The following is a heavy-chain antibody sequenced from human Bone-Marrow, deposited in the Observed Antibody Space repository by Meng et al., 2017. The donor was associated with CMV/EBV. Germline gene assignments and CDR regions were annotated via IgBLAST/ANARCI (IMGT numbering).Heavy chain of an antibody. CDR3: ARVGQQWLVRGDWFDP. CDR2: ISSSSSYI. CDR1: GFTFSDYY. D-gene: IGHD6-19*01. J-gene: IGHJ5*02. Sequence: GESLKISCAASGFTFSDYYMNWVRQAPGKGLEWVSSISSSSSYIYYADSVKGRFTISRDNAKNSLYLQMNSLRAEDTAVYYCARVGQQWLVRGDWFDPWGQGTLVTVSS. V-gene: IGHV3-21*01.